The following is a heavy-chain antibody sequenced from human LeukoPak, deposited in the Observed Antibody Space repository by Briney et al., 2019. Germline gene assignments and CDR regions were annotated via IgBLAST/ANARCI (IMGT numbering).Heavy chain of an antibody. J-gene: IGHJ4*02. D-gene: IGHD4-17*01. CDR1: GFTFSSYG. Sequence: PGRSLRLSCAASGFTFSSYGMHWVRQAPGKGLEWVAVISYDGSNKYYADSVKGRFTISRDNSKNTLYLQVNSLRAEDTAVYYCAKAKPTVTTWYFDYWGQGTLVTVSS. V-gene: IGHV3-30*18. CDR2: ISYDGSNK. CDR3: AKAKPTVTTWYFDY.